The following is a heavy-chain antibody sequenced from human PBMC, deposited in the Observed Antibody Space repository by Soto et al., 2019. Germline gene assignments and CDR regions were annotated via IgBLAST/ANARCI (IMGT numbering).Heavy chain of an antibody. D-gene: IGHD2-21*02. Sequence: SVKVSCKASGGTFSSYAISWVRQAPGQGLEWMGGIIPIFGTANYAQKFQGRVTITADESTSTAYMELSSLRSEDTAVYYCARGEVLLTYCCGDCYPGRFSPCGQGTLVTGSS. CDR2: IIPIFGTA. J-gene: IGHJ5*02. CDR3: ARGEVLLTYCCGDCYPGRFSP. V-gene: IGHV1-69*13. CDR1: GGTFSSYA.